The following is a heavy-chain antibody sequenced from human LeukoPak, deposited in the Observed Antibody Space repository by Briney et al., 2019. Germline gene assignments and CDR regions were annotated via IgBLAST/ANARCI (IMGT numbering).Heavy chain of an antibody. CDR3: VRGYSFGPYGMDV. CDR1: GFPFSSYA. D-gene: IGHD2-15*01. Sequence: GGSLRLSCSASGFPFSSYAMHWVRQAPGKGLEYVSAISDSGGSTYYADSVKGRFTISRDNSKNTLYLQMSSLRAADTAVYFCVRGYSFGPYGMDVWGQGTTVTVSS. J-gene: IGHJ6*02. CDR2: ISDSGGST. V-gene: IGHV3-64D*09.